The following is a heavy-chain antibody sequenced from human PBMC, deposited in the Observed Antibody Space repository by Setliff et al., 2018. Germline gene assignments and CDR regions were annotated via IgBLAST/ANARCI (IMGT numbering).Heavy chain of an antibody. Sequence: GASVKVSCKASGGTFISFGISWVRQAPGQGLEWMGWINPDSGDTHSAQKFQGRVTMTRDTSINTAYMELGSLTSDDTAFYYCVRSGKFGMRFWFDQWGQGTLVTVSS. V-gene: IGHV1-2*02. D-gene: IGHD1-26*01. CDR2: INPDSGDT. J-gene: IGHJ5*02. CDR1: GGTFISFG. CDR3: VRSGKFGMRFWFDQ.